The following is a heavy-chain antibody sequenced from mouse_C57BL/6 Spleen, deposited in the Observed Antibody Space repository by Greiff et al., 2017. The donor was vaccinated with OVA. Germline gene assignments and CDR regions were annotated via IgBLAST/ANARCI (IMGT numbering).Heavy chain of an antibody. J-gene: IGHJ3*01. CDR2: IDPSDCYT. Sequence: QVQLQQPGAELVMPGASVKLSCKASGYTFTSYWMHWVKQRPGQGLEWIGEIDPSDCYTNYNQKFKGKSTLTVDKSSSTAYMQLSSLTSEDSAVYYCARSKDDGYYTWFAYWGQGTLVTVSA. CDR1: GYTFTSYW. V-gene: IGHV1-69*01. CDR3: ARSKDDGYYTWFAY. D-gene: IGHD2-3*01.